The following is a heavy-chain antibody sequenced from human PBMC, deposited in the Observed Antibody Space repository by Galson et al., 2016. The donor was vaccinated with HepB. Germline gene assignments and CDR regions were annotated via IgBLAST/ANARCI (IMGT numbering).Heavy chain of an antibody. D-gene: IGHD5-24*01. Sequence: SLRLSCAVSGITFSNYWMHWVRQVPGKGLVWVSQINSDGRTTRYADSVKGRFTISRDNAKNTLYLQMNSLRAEDTDVYYCARGRGVAYYYSMDVWGQGTTVTVSS. CDR2: INSDGRTT. V-gene: IGHV3-74*01. J-gene: IGHJ6*02. CDR3: ARGRGVAYYYSMDV. CDR1: GITFSNYW.